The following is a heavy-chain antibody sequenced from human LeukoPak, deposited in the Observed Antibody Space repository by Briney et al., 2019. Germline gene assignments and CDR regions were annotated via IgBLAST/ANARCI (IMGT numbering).Heavy chain of an antibody. V-gene: IGHV3-74*01. D-gene: IGHD6-19*01. CDR1: GFIFSSYW. CDR3: VRERGQWLVDY. CDR2: INSDGSST. Sequence: PGGSLRLSCAASGFIFSSYWMHWVRQAPGKGLVWVSRINSDGSSTSYADSVKGRFTISRHNAKNTLYLQMNSLRAEDTAVYYCVRERGQWLVDYWGQGTLVTVSS. J-gene: IGHJ4*02.